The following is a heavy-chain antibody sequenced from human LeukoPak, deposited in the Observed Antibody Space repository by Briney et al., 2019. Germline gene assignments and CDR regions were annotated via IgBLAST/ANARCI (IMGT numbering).Heavy chain of an antibody. D-gene: IGHD6-6*01. CDR2: IKPDVSEK. CDR1: GFTFSSYG. J-gene: IGHJ4*02. CDR3: ARSPHYSSSAGYYFDY. V-gene: IGHV3-7*01. Sequence: GGTLRLSCAASGFTFSSYGMSWVRQAPGKGLEWVGNIKPDVSEKYYVDSMKGRFTISRDNAKNSLYMQMNSLRAKDTAVYYCARSPHYSSSAGYYFDYWGQGTLVTVSS.